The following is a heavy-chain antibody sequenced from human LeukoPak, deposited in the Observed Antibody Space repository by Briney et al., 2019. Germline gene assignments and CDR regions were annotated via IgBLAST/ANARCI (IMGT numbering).Heavy chain of an antibody. Sequence: PSETLWLTCSVSGGSISSYYWSWIRQPPGKGLEWIGYVYHSGSTNYNPSLKSRVTISADTSNNQFSLKLSSVTAADTAVYYCARGYSSFDYWGQGTLVTVSS. CDR3: ARGYSSFDY. CDR2: VYHSGST. D-gene: IGHD6-13*01. CDR1: GGSISSYY. J-gene: IGHJ4*02. V-gene: IGHV4-59*01.